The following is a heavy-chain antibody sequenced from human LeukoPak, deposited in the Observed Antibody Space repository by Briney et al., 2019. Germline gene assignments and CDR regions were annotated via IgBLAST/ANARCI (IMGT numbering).Heavy chain of an antibody. Sequence: GGSLRLSCAASGFNFSSFGLHWVRQAPGKGLEWVAMIYSDGSNEYYADSVKGRFTISRDNSKNTLSLQMNSLRAEDTAVYHCAREQQWLGPLDYWGQGTLVTVSS. D-gene: IGHD6-19*01. J-gene: IGHJ4*02. CDR3: AREQQWLGPLDY. CDR1: GFNFSSFG. CDR2: IYSDGSNE. V-gene: IGHV3-33*01.